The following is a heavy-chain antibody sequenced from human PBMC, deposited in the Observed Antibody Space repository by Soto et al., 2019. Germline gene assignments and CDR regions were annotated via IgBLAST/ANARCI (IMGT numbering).Heavy chain of an antibody. CDR1: GYTFTNYA. J-gene: IGHJ6*03. CDR2: INAGNGNT. V-gene: IGHV1-3*01. Sequence: ASVKVSCKASGYTFTNYAVHWVRQAPGQRLEWMGWINAGNGNTRFSQNLQGRVTITRDTSARTVYMELSSLRSEDTAVYYCTTDMPYCSSTSCFIYYYYYMDVWGKGTTVTVSS. CDR3: TTDMPYCSSTSCFIYYYYYMDV. D-gene: IGHD2-2*01.